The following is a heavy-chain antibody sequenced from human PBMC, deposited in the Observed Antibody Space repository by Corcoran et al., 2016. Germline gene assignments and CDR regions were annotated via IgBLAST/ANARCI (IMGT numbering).Heavy chain of an antibody. CDR3: ARFVISRGLYYFDY. J-gene: IGHJ4*02. Sequence: QVQLVQSGAEVKKPGSSVKVSCKASGGTFSSYAISWVRQAPGQGLEWMGGSIPIFGTANYAQKFQGRVTITADESTSTAYMELSSLRSEDTAVYYCARFVISRGLYYFDYWGQGTLVTVSS. CDR2: SIPIFGTA. V-gene: IGHV1-69*01. D-gene: IGHD3-22*01. CDR1: GGTFSSYA.